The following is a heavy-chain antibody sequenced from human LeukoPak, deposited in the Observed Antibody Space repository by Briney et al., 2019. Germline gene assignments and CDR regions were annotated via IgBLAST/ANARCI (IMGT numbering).Heavy chain of an antibody. D-gene: IGHD5-12*01. Sequence: GGSLRLSCAASGFNFSSYSMNCVRPAPGKGLEWVSYISISSSTIYYAESVKGRFTISRDNAKNSLCLQMNSLRDEDTAVYYCARVRSGYQFDYWGQGTLVTVSS. J-gene: IGHJ4*02. CDR3: ARVRSGYQFDY. CDR1: GFNFSSYS. CDR2: ISISSSTI. V-gene: IGHV3-48*02.